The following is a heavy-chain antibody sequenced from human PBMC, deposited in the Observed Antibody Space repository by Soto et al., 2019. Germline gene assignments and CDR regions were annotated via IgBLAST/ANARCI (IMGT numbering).Heavy chain of an antibody. J-gene: IGHJ3*02. CDR3: ASAVLSYGYGAFDI. Sequence: GASVKVSCKASGYTFTSYAMHWVRQAPGQRLEWMGWINAGNGNAKYAQKFQGRVTITRDKSTSTAYMELSSLRSEDTAVYYCASAVLSYGYGAFDIWGQGTMVTVSS. D-gene: IGHD5-18*01. CDR2: INAGNGNA. V-gene: IGHV1-3*01. CDR1: GYTFTSYA.